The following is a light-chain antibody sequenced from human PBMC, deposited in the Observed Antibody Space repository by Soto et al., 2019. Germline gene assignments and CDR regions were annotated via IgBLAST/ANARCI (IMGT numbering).Light chain of an antibody. V-gene: IGLV2-14*01. CDR1: SSDVGRFNY. CDR2: GVS. Sequence: QSALTQPATVSGSPGQSITISCTGTSSDVGRFNYVSWYQHHPGRAPKLLIYGVSHRPSGVSTRFSGSQSGNTAYLTISGLQAEDEADYYCSSFADTSNSVFGPGTKLTVL. CDR3: SSFADTSNSV. J-gene: IGLJ1*01.